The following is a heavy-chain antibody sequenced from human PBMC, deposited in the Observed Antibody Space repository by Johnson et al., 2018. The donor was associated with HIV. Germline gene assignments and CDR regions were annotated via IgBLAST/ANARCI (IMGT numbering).Heavy chain of an antibody. Sequence: VQLVESGGGLVQPGRSLRLSCAASGFTFDDYAMHWVRQAPGKGLEWVSGISWNSGSIGYVDSVKGRFTISRDNAKNTLYLQMNSLRAEDTAVYYCAKGRQQLGFLDAFDIWGQGTMVTVSS. V-gene: IGHV3-9*01. D-gene: IGHD6-13*01. CDR3: AKGRQQLGFLDAFDI. CDR2: ISWNSGSI. CDR1: GFTFDDYA. J-gene: IGHJ3*02.